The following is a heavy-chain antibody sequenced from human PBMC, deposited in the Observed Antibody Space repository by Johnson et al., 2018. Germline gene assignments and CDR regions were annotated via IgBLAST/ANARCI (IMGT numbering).Heavy chain of an antibody. Sequence: QVQLVQSGAEVKKXGSSVKVXCKASGGFFSNHTISWVRQAPGHGLEWMGRIIPIVGLTNYAQKLQGRATMTADKLTSTAYMELSSLTSEATAVYYCARARMTMFGVVPPTSDWGQGTLVTVSS. CDR1: GGFFSNHT. CDR3: ARARMTMFGVVPPTSD. D-gene: IGHD3-3*01. V-gene: IGHV1-69*04. J-gene: IGHJ4*02. CDR2: IIPIVGLT.